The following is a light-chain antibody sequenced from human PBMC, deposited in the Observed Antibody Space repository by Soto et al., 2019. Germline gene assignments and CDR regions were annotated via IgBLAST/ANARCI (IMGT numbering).Light chain of an antibody. CDR2: EGS. J-gene: IGLJ1*01. CDR3: CAHAGTQNYV. Sequence: QSVLTQPASVSGSPGQSITISCTGTSSYVGSYNLVSWYQQHPGKAPKLMIYEGSRRPSGVPDRFSGSKSGNTASLTVSGLQAEDEADYYCCAHAGTQNYVFGTGTKVTVL. CDR1: SSYVGSYNL. V-gene: IGLV2-23*01.